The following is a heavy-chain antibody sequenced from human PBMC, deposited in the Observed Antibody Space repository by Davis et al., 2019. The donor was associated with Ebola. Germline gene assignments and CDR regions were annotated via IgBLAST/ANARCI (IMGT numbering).Heavy chain of an antibody. CDR3: AKGGFLLGSSWYTH. J-gene: IGHJ4*02. Sequence: GVLKISCAASGFTFDDYTMHWVRQAPGKGLEWVSLISWDGGSTYYADSVKGRFTISRDNSKNSLYLQMNSLRTEDTALYYCAKGGFLLGSSWYTHWGQGTLVTVSS. CDR1: GFTFDDYT. CDR2: ISWDGGST. D-gene: IGHD6-13*01. V-gene: IGHV3-43*01.